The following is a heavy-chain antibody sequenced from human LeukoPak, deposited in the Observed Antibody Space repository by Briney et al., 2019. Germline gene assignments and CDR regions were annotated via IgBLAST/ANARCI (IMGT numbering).Heavy chain of an antibody. J-gene: IGHJ3*02. CDR1: GGSISSSNW. Sequence: SETLSLTCAVSGGSISSSNWWSWVRPPPGKGLEWIGEIYHSGSTNYNPSLKSRVTISVDKSKNQFSLKLSSVTAADTAVYYCARVKNDMGSTNAFDIWGQGTMVTVSS. CDR2: IYHSGST. V-gene: IGHV4-4*02. CDR3: ARVKNDMGSTNAFDI. D-gene: IGHD3-22*01.